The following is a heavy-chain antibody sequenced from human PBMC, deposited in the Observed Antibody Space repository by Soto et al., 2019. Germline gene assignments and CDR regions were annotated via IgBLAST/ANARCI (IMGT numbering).Heavy chain of an antibody. CDR1: GFTFSTYG. J-gene: IGHJ4*02. V-gene: IGHV3-33*01. Sequence: GGSLRLSCAASGFTFSTYGMHWVRQAPGKGLEWVAVIWYDGSNKYYVDSVKGRFSISRDNSKNTLYLQMNSLRAEDTAVYYCARDERRYCSGGSCYAVEYWGQGTLVTVSS. D-gene: IGHD2-15*01. CDR3: ARDERRYCSGGSCYAVEY. CDR2: IWYDGSNK.